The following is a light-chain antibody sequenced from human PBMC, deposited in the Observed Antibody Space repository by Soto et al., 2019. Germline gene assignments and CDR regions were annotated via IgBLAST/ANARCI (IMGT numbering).Light chain of an antibody. V-gene: IGKV4-1*01. J-gene: IGKJ3*01. CDR1: QSDLYSSNNKNY. CDR3: QQYYSTPLFT. CDR2: WAS. Sequence: DIVMTQSPESLAVSLGERATNNCKSSQSDLYSSNNKNYLAWYQQKPGQPPKLLIYWASTRESGVPDRFSGSGSGTDFTLTISSLQAEDVAVYYCQQYYSTPLFTFGPGTKVDIK.